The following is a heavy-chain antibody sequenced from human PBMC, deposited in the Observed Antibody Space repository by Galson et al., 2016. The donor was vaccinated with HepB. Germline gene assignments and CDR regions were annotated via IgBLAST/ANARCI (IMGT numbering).Heavy chain of an antibody. J-gene: IGHJ5*02. D-gene: IGHD1-14*01. V-gene: IGHV3-73*01. CDR3: TPDMTWFDP. Sequence: SLRLSCAASGFTFSISAMHWVRQAPGKGLEWVGRIKTKGESYAAEYAASVEGSFTVSRDDSKNTAYLQRNSLNTDDTGVYYCTPDMTWFDPWGQGTLVTVSS. CDR2: IKTKGESYAA. CDR1: GFTFSISA.